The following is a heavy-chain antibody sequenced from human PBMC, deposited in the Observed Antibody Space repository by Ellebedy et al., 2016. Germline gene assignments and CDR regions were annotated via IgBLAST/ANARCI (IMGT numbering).Heavy chain of an antibody. J-gene: IGHJ5*02. V-gene: IGHV1-18*01. CDR3: ARETRDGVGTSEAFYDP. D-gene: IGHD4-23*01. CDR2: ISTYTGNR. CDR1: GYTFISYG. Sequence: ASVKVSCXASGYTFISYGITWVRQAPGQGLEWMGWISTYTGNRNYAQNLQGRVTLTTDTSTSTAYMELRSLRFDDTAVYYCARETRDGVGTSEAFYDPWGQGTLVTVS.